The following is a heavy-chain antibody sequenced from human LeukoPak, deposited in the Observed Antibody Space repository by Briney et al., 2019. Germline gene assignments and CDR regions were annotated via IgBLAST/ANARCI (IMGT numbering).Heavy chain of an antibody. V-gene: IGHV3-30-3*01. Sequence: PGRSLRLSCAASGFTFSSYAMHWVRQAPGKGLEWVAVISYDGSNKYYADSVKGRFTISRDNSKNTLYLQMNSLRAEDTAVYYCARDGIAVAGGAFDIWGQGTMVTVSS. CDR1: GFTFSSYA. CDR2: ISYDGSNK. J-gene: IGHJ3*02. D-gene: IGHD6-19*01. CDR3: ARDGIAVAGGAFDI.